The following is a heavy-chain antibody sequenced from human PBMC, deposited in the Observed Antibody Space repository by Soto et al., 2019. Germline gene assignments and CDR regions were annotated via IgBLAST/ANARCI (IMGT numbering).Heavy chain of an antibody. D-gene: IGHD3-22*01. J-gene: IGHJ4*02. CDR2: IIPIFGTA. Sequence: ASVKVSCKASGGTFSSYAISWVRQAPGQGLEWMGGIIPIFGTANYAQKFQGRVTITADESTSTAYMELSSLRSEDTAVYYCARDASDYYDSSGYYLDYWGQGTLVTGSS. CDR3: ARDASDYYDSSGYYLDY. V-gene: IGHV1-69*13. CDR1: GGTFSSYA.